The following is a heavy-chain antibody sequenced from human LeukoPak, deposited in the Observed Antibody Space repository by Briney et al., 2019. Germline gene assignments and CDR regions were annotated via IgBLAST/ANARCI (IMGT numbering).Heavy chain of an antibody. J-gene: IGHJ4*02. D-gene: IGHD5-18*01. V-gene: IGHV1-24*01. CDR1: GYTLTELS. CDR3: ATVPGYSYGFHY. CDR2: FDPEDGET. Sequence: ASVKVSCKVSGYTLTELSMHWVRQAPGKGLEGMGGFDPEDGETIYAQKFQGRVTMTEDTSTDTAYMELSSLRSEDTAVYYCATVPGYSYGFHYWGQGTLVTVSS.